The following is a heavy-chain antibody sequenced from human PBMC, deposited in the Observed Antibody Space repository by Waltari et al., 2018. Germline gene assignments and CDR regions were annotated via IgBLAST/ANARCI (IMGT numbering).Heavy chain of an antibody. V-gene: IGHV4-31*03. D-gene: IGHD5-12*01. Sequence: QLQLQESGPGLVKPAESLSLTCTVSGGSISSSSYFWGWFRQAPGKGLGWIGYIDYSGSTYYNPYLKSRVTISVDTSKNQFSLKLSSVTAADTAVYYCARGTERGSEEYWGQGTLVTVSS. CDR3: ARGTERGSEEY. CDR1: GGSISSSSYF. CDR2: IDYSGST. J-gene: IGHJ4*02.